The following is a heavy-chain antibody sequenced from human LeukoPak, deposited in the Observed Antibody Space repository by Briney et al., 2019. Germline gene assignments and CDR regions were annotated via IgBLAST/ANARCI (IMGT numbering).Heavy chain of an antibody. D-gene: IGHD3-9*01. V-gene: IGHV3-30*18. CDR1: GFTFSSYG. Sequence: GGSLRLSCAASGFTFSSYGMHWVRQAPGKGLEWVSIISYDGGNKYYADSVKGRFTISRDNSKNTLYLQMNGLRAEDTAVYYCAKDRNYDILLDYWGQGTLVTVSS. J-gene: IGHJ4*02. CDR2: ISYDGGNK. CDR3: AKDRNYDILLDY.